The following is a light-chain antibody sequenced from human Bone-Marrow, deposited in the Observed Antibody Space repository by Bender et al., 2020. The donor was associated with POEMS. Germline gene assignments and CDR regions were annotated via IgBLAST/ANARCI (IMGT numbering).Light chain of an antibody. CDR2: LNSDGSH. V-gene: IGLV4-69*01. Sequence: QVVLTQSPSASASLGASVKLTCTLSSGHSSNAIAWHQQKPEEGPRFLMRLNSDGSHNKGDGIPDRFSGSSSGAERYLTISSLQSEDEADYYCQTWGAGIRVFGGGTKVTVL. CDR3: QTWGAGIRV. CDR1: SGHSSNA. J-gene: IGLJ3*02.